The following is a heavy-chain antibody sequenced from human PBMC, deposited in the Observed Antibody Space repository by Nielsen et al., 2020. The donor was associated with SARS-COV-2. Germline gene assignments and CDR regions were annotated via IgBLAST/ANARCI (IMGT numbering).Heavy chain of an antibody. J-gene: IGHJ4*02. CDR2: INHSGST. Sequence: SETLSLTCAVYGGSFSGYYWSWIRQPPGKGLEWIGEINHSGSTNYNPSLKSRVIISVDTSENHFSLNLKSVTAADTAIYYCARGTWIELWRTGSYFDYWGQGSLVTVSS. CDR3: ARGTWIELWRTGSYFDY. D-gene: IGHD3/OR15-3a*01. V-gene: IGHV4-34*09. CDR1: GGSFSGYY.